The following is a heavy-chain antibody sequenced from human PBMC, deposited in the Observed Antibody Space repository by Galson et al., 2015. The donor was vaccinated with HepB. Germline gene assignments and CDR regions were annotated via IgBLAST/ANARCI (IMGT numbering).Heavy chain of an antibody. D-gene: IGHD1-26*01. CDR1: GFTFSSYG. Sequence: SLRLSCAASGFTFSSYGMHWVRQAPGKGLEWVAVIWYDGSNQYYADALKGRFTISRDNSKNTQYLQMNSLRAEDTAVYYCARDDNGSYYGYWGQGTLVTVSS. CDR3: ARDDNGSYYGY. J-gene: IGHJ4*02. V-gene: IGHV3-33*01. CDR2: IWYDGSNQ.